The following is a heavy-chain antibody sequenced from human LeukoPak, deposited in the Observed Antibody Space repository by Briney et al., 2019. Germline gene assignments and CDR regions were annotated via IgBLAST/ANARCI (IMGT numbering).Heavy chain of an antibody. CDR1: GFTFSSYA. CDR2: ISYDGSNK. V-gene: IGHV3-30*04. CDR3: ARASYYGSGSSPSDY. J-gene: IGHJ4*02. Sequence: GGSLRLSCAASGFTFSSYAMHWVRQAPGKGLEWVAVISYDGSNKYYADSVKGRFTISRDNSKNTLYLQMSSLRAEDTAVYYCARASYYGSGSSPSDYWGQGTLVTVSS. D-gene: IGHD3-10*01.